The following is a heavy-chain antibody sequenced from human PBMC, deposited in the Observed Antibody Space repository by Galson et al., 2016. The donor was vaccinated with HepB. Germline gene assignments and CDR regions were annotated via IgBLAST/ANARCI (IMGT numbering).Heavy chain of an antibody. CDR3: ARADRYGSGSYNVY. V-gene: IGHV1-18*04. J-gene: IGHJ4*02. D-gene: IGHD3-10*01. Sequence: SVKVSCKASGYSLTDYYLHWVRQAPGQGLEWMGWISPSNGHTNYAQILQGRLSLTTDTSTSTAYMEVSSLRSDDTAVYYCARADRYGSGSYNVYWGQGTLVTVSS. CDR2: ISPSNGHT. CDR1: GYSLTDYY.